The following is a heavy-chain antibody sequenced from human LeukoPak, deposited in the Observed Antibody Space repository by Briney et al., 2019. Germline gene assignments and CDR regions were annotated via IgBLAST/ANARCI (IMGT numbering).Heavy chain of an antibody. D-gene: IGHD3-10*01. Sequence: SETLSLTCTVPGGSISSYYWSWIRQPPGKGLEWIGYIYYSGSTNYNPSLKSRVTISVDTSKNQFSLKLSSVTAADTAVYYCASRGTNYYGSGSHFVYWGQGTLVTVSS. J-gene: IGHJ4*02. CDR3: ASRGTNYYGSGSHFVY. CDR1: GGSISSYY. CDR2: IYYSGST. V-gene: IGHV4-59*01.